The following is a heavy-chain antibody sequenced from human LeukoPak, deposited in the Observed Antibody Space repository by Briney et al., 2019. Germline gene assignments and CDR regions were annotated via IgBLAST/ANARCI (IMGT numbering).Heavy chain of an antibody. CDR3: AKGLDCSSTSCLNSY. D-gene: IGHD2-2*01. CDR2: ISYDGSNK. V-gene: IGHV3-30*18. J-gene: IGHJ4*02. CDR1: GFTFSSYG. Sequence: PGGSLSLSCAASGFTFSSYGMHWVRQAPGKGLEWVAVISYDGSNKYYADSVKGRFTISRDNSKNTLYLQMNSLRAEDTAVYYCAKGLDCSSTSCLNSYWGQGTLVTVSS.